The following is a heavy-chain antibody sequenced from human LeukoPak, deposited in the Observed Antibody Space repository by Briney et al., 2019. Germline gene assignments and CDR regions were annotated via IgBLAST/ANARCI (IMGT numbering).Heavy chain of an antibody. D-gene: IGHD3-22*01. Sequence: PSETLSLTCTVSGGSISSYYWSWIRQPPGKGLEWIGEIYHSGSTNYNPSLKSRVAISLDKSKNQFSLKLSSVTAADTAVYYCARENYDSSGYYFDYWGQGTLVTVSS. CDR3: ARENYDSSGYYFDY. V-gene: IGHV4-59*12. J-gene: IGHJ4*02. CDR2: IYHSGST. CDR1: GGSISSYY.